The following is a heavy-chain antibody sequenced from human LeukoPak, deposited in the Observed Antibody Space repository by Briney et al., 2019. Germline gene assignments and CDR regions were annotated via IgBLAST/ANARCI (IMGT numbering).Heavy chain of an antibody. V-gene: IGHV3-21*01. Sequence: GGSLRLSCAASGFTFTNDFMTWVRQAPGKGLEWVSSISSSSSYIYYADSVKGRFTISRDNAKNSLYLQMNSLRAEDTAVYYCARERGDWRCSSTSCYGWWFDPWGQGTLVTVSS. CDR2: ISSSSSYI. CDR3: ARERGDWRCSSTSCYGWWFDP. CDR1: GFTFTNDF. D-gene: IGHD2-2*01. J-gene: IGHJ5*02.